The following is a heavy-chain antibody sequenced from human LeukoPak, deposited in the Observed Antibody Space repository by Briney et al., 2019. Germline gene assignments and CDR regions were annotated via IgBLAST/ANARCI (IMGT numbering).Heavy chain of an antibody. D-gene: IGHD3-16*01. J-gene: IGHJ4*02. V-gene: IGHV3-73*01. CDR1: GFTFSGSA. Sequence: PGGSLRLSCATSGFTFSGSAMHWVRQASGKGLEWVGRIRSKPNSYATTYAASVKGRFTISRDDSKNTAYLQMNSLKTEDTAVYYCVGGGDYWGQGTLVTVSS. CDR2: IRSKPNSYAT. CDR3: VGGGDY.